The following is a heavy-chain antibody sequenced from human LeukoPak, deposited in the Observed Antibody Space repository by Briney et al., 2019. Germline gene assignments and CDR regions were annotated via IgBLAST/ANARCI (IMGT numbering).Heavy chain of an antibody. V-gene: IGHV3-23*01. CDR1: GFTFSDYY. J-gene: IGHJ4*02. CDR3: AKSWDVVPAAFFDY. Sequence: GGSLRLSCAASGFTFSDYYMNWVPQAPGKGLEWVSAISGSGGSTYYADSVKGRLTISRDNSKNTLYLQMNSLRAEDTAVYYCAKSWDVVPAAFFDYWGQGTLVTVSS. D-gene: IGHD2-2*01. CDR2: ISGSGGST.